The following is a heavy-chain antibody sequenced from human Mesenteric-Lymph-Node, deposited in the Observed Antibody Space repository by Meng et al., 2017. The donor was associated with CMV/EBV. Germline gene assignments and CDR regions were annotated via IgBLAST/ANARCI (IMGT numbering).Heavy chain of an antibody. J-gene: IGHJ4*02. CDR3: AHPRFTGYAMYYFDY. Sequence: GFSITTDSGGVGWISQPPGKALEWLALVYWDDDHIYNPSLKSRLTVTKDTSKNHIVLTVTNVDPVDTATYFCAHPRFTGYAMYYFDYWGQGILVTVSS. CDR2: VYWDDDH. CDR1: GFSITTDSGG. V-gene: IGHV2-5*02. D-gene: IGHD5-12*01.